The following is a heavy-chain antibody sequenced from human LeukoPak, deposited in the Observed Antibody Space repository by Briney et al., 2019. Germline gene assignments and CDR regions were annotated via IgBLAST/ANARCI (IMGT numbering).Heavy chain of an antibody. CDR2: INAGNGHT. J-gene: IGHJ4*02. V-gene: IGHV1-3*01. D-gene: IGHD4-23*01. Sequence: ASVKVSRKASGYTFTSYAIHWVRQAPGQRLEWMGWINAGNGHTKYSQKFQDRVTITRDTSASTAYMELSSLRSEDTAVYYCARALGGGKGYWGQGTLVTVSS. CDR1: GYTFTSYA. CDR3: ARALGGGKGY.